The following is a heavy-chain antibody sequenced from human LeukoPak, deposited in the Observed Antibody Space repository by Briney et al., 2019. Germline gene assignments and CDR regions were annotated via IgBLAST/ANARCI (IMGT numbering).Heavy chain of an antibody. CDR2: ISSSSGYI. J-gene: IGHJ4*02. CDR3: ARDGGFGVPPGY. D-gene: IGHD3-16*01. V-gene: IGHV3-21*01. CDR1: GFTFSSYS. Sequence: GGSLRLSCAASGFTFSSYSMNWVRQAPGKGLEWVSSISSSSGYIYYADSVKGRFTISRDNAKNSLYLQMNSLRAEDTAVYYCARDGGFGVPPGYWGQGILVTVAS.